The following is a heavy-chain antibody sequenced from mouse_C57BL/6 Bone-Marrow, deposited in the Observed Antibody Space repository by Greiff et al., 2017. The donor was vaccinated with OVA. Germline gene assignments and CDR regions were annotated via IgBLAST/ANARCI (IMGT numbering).Heavy chain of an antibody. J-gene: IGHJ2*01. CDR1: GYTFTDYN. D-gene: IGHD1-1*01. CDR2: INPNNGGT. Sequence: EVQLQESGPELVKPGASVKMSCKASGYTFTDYNMHWVKQSHGKSLEWIGYINPNNGGTSYNQKFKGKATLTVNKSSSTAYMELRRLTSEDYAVYYCARISLHYGKGYWGQGTTLTVSS. CDR3: ARISLHYGKGY. V-gene: IGHV1-22*01.